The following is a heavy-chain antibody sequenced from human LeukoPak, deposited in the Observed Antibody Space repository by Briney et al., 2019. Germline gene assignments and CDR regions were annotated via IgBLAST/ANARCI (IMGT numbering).Heavy chain of an antibody. V-gene: IGHV3-30-3*01. D-gene: IGHD3-10*01. J-gene: IGHJ4*02. CDR1: GFTFTSSG. CDR2: ITYDGSNK. CDR3: VTDPGPARVRGRAAYYFDY. Sequence: PGGSLTLSCAASGFTFTSSGLHWLRMAQRQGQELEAVITYDGSNKYYADPAHGRFTISRDNSKNTLYLQMNSLIVEDMAVYYCVTDPGPARVRGRAAYYFDYWGQGTLVTVSS.